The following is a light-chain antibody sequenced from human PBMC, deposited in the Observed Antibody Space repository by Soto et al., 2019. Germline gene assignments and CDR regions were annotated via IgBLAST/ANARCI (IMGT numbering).Light chain of an antibody. CDR1: QGISDY. Sequence: DIQLTQSPSFLSASVGDRVTITCRARQGISDYFAWYQQKLGKAPKLLIYAASTLQSGVPSRFSGSGSGTEFTLTISSLQPEDFATYYCQQLNSYPITFGQGTRLEIK. CDR2: AAS. J-gene: IGKJ5*01. V-gene: IGKV1-9*01. CDR3: QQLNSYPIT.